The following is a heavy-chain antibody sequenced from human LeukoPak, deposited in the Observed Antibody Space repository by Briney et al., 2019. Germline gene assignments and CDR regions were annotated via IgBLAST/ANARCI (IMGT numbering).Heavy chain of an antibody. CDR3: ARDGSGSGWAN. D-gene: IGHD6-19*01. J-gene: IGHJ4*02. CDR1: GGSIRSYY. Sequence: PSETLSLTCTVSGGSIRSYYWNWIRQPPGKGLEWIGYIYYSGSTSYNPSLKSRVTISVDTSENQFSLKLSSVTAADTAVYYCARDGSGSGWANWGQGTLVTVSS. CDR2: IYYSGST. V-gene: IGHV4-59*01.